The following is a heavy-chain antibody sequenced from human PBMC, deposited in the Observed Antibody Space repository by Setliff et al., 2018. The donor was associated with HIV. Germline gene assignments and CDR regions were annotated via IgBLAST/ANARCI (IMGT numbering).Heavy chain of an antibody. D-gene: IGHD3-3*01. CDR3: ARHPYGVFDY. Sequence: GGSLRLSCEASGFSVTDNYMGWVRQAPGKGLEWVANINQDGTATFYVDSVQGRFTISRDNAQNSLYLQLNSLRAEDTGVYHCARHPYGVFDYWGQGTLVTVSS. J-gene: IGHJ4*02. V-gene: IGHV3-7*01. CDR1: GFSVTDNY. CDR2: INQDGTAT.